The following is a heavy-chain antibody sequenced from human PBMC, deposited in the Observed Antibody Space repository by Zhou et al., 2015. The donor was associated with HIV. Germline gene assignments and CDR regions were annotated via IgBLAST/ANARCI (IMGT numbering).Heavy chain of an antibody. Sequence: QAQLIQSGAEVKKSGSSVKVSCKASGGAVTRSGISWVRQAPGQGLEWMGGIIPMSGTANYAQKFQGRVTISSDESTSTVYMELSSLKSLDTAVYYCARSLAGYDGYWYFDLWGRGTLVTVSS. J-gene: IGHJ2*01. CDR1: GGAVTRSG. CDR3: ARSLAGYDGYWYFDL. V-gene: IGHV1-69*05. D-gene: IGHD5-12*01. CDR2: IIPMSGTA.